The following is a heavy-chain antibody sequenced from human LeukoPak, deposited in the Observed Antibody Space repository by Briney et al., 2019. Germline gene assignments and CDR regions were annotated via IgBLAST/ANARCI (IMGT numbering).Heavy chain of an antibody. CDR3: AKGGFTNSGSYYPTPSDY. J-gene: IGHJ4*02. CDR2: ISGSGGNA. V-gene: IGHV3-23*01. CDR1: GFTFSSYD. Sequence: GGSLRLSCAASGFTFSSYDMSWVRQAPGKGLEWVSAISGSGGNAYSADSVKGRFTISRDNSKNTLYLQLNSLRAEDTAVYYCAKGGFTNSGSYYPTPSDYWGQGTLVTVSS. D-gene: IGHD3-10*01.